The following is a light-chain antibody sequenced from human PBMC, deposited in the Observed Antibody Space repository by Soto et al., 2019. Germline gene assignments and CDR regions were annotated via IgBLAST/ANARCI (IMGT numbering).Light chain of an antibody. Sequence: QSALTQPPSASGSPGQPVTISCTGTSSDVGGYNFVSWYQQHPGKAPKLMIYEVSERPSGVPDRFSGSKSGNTASLTVSGPQAEDDADYYCSSYAGSNIVVFGGGTKLTVL. CDR1: SSDVGGYNF. J-gene: IGLJ2*01. CDR2: EVS. V-gene: IGLV2-8*01. CDR3: SSYAGSNIVV.